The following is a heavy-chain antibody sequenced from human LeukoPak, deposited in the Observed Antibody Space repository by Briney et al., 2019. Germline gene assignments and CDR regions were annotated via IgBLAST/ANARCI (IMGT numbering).Heavy chain of an antibody. J-gene: IGHJ6*02. CDR1: GFTFDDYT. D-gene: IGHD2-2*01. V-gene: IGHV3-43*01. CDR2: ISWDGGST. Sequence: GGSLRLSCAASGFTFDDYTMHWVRQAPGKGLEWVSLISWDGGSTYYADSVKGRFIISRDNSKNSLYLQMNSLRTEDTALYYCAKGGRSTKYQLLSWGTPMDVWGQGTTVTVSS. CDR3: AKGGRSTKYQLLSWGTPMDV.